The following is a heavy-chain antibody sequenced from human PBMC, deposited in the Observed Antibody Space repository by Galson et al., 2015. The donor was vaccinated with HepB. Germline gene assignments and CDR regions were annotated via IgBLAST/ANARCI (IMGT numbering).Heavy chain of an antibody. CDR2: ISYDGSNK. CDR1: GFTFSSYA. CDR3: ARGAHDGGDYDYVWGSYRYP. J-gene: IGHJ4*02. D-gene: IGHD3-16*02. V-gene: IGHV3-30-3*01. Sequence: SLRLSCAASGFTFSSYAMHWVRQAPGKGLEWVAVISYDGSNKYYADSVKGRFTISRDNSKNTLYLQMNSLRAEDTAVYYCARGAHDGGDYDYVWGSYRYPWGQGTLVTVSS.